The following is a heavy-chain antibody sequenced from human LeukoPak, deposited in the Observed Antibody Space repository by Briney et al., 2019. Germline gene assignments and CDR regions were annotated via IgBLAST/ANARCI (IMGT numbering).Heavy chain of an antibody. D-gene: IGHD2-2*01. J-gene: IGHJ4*02. CDR1: GYTFTSYY. V-gene: IGHV1-46*01. CDR2: INPSGGST. Sequence: ASVKVSCKASGYTFTSYYMHWVRQAPGQGLEWMGIINPSGGSTSYAQKFQGRVTMTRDMSTSTVYMELSSLRSEDTAVYYCARSSAYCSSTSCYLQYFDYWGQGTLVTVSS. CDR3: ARSSAYCSSTSCYLQYFDY.